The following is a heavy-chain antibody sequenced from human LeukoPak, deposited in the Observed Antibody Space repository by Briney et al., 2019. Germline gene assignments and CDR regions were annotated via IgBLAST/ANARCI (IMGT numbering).Heavy chain of an antibody. CDR2: ISNSGST. CDR3: ARRDGGAAFDI. V-gene: IGHV4-4*09. CDR1: GGSISSNY. Sequence: PSETLSLTCSVSGGSISSNYWSWIRQPPGKGLEWIGYISNSGSTNSNPSLKSRVTISVDTSKNQFSLKLTSVTAADTAVYYCARRDGGAAFDIWGQGTMVTVSS. J-gene: IGHJ3*02. D-gene: IGHD4-23*01.